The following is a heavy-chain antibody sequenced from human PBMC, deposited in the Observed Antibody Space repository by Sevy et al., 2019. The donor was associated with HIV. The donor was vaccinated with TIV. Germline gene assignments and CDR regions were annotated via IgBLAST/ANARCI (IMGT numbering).Heavy chain of an antibody. CDR1: GFTFSSYW. CDR3: ARGGVYYDYDEGMDV. D-gene: IGHD3-16*01. Sequence: GGSLRLSCAASGFTFSSYWMSWVRQAPGKGLEWVANIKQDGSEKYYVDSVKGRFTISRDSAKNSLYLQMNSLRAEDTAVYYCARGGVYYDYDEGMDVWGQGTTVTVSS. CDR2: IKQDGSEK. J-gene: IGHJ6*02. V-gene: IGHV3-7*01.